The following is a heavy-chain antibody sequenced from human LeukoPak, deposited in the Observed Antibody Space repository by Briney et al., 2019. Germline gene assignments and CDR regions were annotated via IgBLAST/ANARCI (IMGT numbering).Heavy chain of an antibody. Sequence: ASVKVSCKTSGYSFTPYYMHWLRQAPGQGLQWLGWINPNSGGTILPQQFRGRVTLTRDMSVSTALQDLSGLTSDDTAVYYCATLSGSAVFPFDYWGQGTLVIVSS. D-gene: IGHD6-25*01. V-gene: IGHV1-2*02. J-gene: IGHJ4*02. CDR3: ATLSGSAVFPFDY. CDR1: GYSFTPYY. CDR2: INPNSGGT.